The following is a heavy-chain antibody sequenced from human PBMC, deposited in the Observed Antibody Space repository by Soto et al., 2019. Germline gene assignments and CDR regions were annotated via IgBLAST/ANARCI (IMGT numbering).Heavy chain of an antibody. Sequence: PTETLSRTCAVYGGSFSGYYWTWIRQPPGKGLEWIGEINHSGTINFNPSLKSRLTISLDTSKKHFSLKLSSVTDADTAAYYCARADRTLVTSYSLDVWGQGTTVTVS. V-gene: IGHV4-34*01. CDR3: ARADRTLVTSYSLDV. J-gene: IGHJ6*02. CDR1: GGSFSGYY. CDR2: INHSGTI. D-gene: IGHD2-21*02.